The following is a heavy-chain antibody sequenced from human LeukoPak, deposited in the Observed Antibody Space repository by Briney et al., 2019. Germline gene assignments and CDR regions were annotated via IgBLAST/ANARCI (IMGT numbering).Heavy chain of an antibody. V-gene: IGHV3-33*01. CDR3: ARDYTIAAAGTVDY. CDR2: IWYDGSNK. J-gene: IGHJ4*02. Sequence: GGSLRLSCAASGFTFNTYGMHWVRQAPGKGLEWVAIIWYDGSNKYYADSVKGRFTISRDNAKNSLYLQMNSLRAEDTAVYYCARDYTIAAAGTVDYWGQGTLVTVSS. D-gene: IGHD6-13*01. CDR1: GFTFNTYG.